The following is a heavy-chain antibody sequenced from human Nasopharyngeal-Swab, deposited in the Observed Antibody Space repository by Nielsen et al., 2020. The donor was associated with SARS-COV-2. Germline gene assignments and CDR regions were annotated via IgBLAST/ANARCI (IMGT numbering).Heavy chain of an antibody. Sequence: SVKVSCKASGGTFSSYAISWVRQAPGQGLEWMGRIIPIFGIANYAQKLQGRVTITADKSTSTAYMGVSSLRAEDTAEYYGERQGGGDYYDSRRYYNYVMDVWGQGTTVTVSS. CDR3: ERQGGGDYYDSRRYYNYVMDV. CDR1: GGTFSSYA. CDR2: IIPIFGIA. V-gene: IGHV1-69*04. D-gene: IGHD3-22*01. J-gene: IGHJ6*02.